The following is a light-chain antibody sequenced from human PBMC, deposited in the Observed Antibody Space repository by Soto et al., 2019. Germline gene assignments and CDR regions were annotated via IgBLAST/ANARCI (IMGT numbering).Light chain of an antibody. CDR3: QQYNNWPQM. Sequence: EIGMTQSPATLSVPPGERATLSCRASQSVGSNLAWYQQKPGQAPRLLIYGASTRATDIPARFSGSGSGAEFSLTISSLQSEDFAVYYCQQYNNWPQMFGQGTKVEIK. V-gene: IGKV3-15*01. CDR2: GAS. CDR1: QSVGSN. J-gene: IGKJ1*01.